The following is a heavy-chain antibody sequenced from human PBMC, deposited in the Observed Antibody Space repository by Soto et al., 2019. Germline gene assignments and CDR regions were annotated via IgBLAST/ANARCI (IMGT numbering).Heavy chain of an antibody. Sequence: LSLTCSVSGGSISSGGYYWSWIRQHPGKGLEWIGYIYYSGSTSYNPSLKSRVTISVDTSKNQFSLKLSSVTAADSAVYYCARGYCSSTSCFDPWGQGTLVTVSS. D-gene: IGHD2-2*01. V-gene: IGHV4-31*03. CDR3: ARGYCSSTSCFDP. CDR2: IYYSGST. J-gene: IGHJ5*02. CDR1: GGSISSGGYY.